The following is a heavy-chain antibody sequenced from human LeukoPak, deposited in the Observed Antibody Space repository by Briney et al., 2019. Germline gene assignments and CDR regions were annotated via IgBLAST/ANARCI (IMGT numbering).Heavy chain of an antibody. CDR3: TRDTGYRSTH. D-gene: IGHD6-19*01. V-gene: IGHV3-49*04. Sequence: GGSLRLSCTASGFTFGGYAMSWVRQAPGKGLEWVGFIRSKAYGGTTEYAASVKGRFIISRDDSKSIAYLQMNSLKTEDTAVYYCTRDTGYRSTHWGQGTLVTVSS. CDR2: IRSKAYGGTT. CDR1: GFTFGGYA. J-gene: IGHJ4*02.